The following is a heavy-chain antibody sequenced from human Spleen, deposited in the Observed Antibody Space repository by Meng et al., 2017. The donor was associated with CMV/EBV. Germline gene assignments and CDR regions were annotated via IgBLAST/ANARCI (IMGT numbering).Heavy chain of an antibody. CDR2: VGRGSSYV. CDR1: LRCCG. D-gene: IGHD2-2*01. J-gene: IGHJ4*02. CDR3: AREGIGYCSSTSCYSPLDY. Sequence: LRCCGVNWGRQAPGKVMDLVSIVGRGSSYVYYADSVKSRFTISRDNAKNSLYLQMNSLRVEDTAVYYCAREGIGYCSSTSCYSPLDYWGQGTLVTV. V-gene: IGHV3-21*01.